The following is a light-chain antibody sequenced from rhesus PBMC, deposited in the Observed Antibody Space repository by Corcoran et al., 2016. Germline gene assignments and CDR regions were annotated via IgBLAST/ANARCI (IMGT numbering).Light chain of an antibody. J-gene: IGKJ2*01. Sequence: DIQMTQSPSSLSAPVGDTATITCRASQSISSWLAWYQQKPGKAPRFLIYKASSLESGVPSRFSGSGTGTDFTLTISSLESDDFAHCSCHADVSSPCSFGPGTKVDI. CDR2: KAS. CDR3: HADVSSPCS. CDR1: QSISSW. V-gene: IGKV1-22*01.